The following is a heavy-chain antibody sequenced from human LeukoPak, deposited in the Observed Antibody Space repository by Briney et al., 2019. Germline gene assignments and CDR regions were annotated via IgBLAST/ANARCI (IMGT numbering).Heavy chain of an antibody. Sequence: GGSLRLSCAASGFTLDDYAMHWVRQAPGKGLEWVSGISWDSGNIGYADSVKGRFTISRDDAKNYLYLEMNSLRAEGTALYYCAKDIYGGNSGYWYFDLWGRGTLVTVSS. CDR3: AKDIYGGNSGYWYFDL. D-gene: IGHD4-23*01. CDR1: GFTLDDYA. CDR2: ISWDSGNI. J-gene: IGHJ2*01. V-gene: IGHV3-9*01.